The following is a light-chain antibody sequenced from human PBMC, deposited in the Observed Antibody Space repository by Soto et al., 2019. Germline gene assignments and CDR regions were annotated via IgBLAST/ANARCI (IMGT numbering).Light chain of an antibody. V-gene: IGLV2-8*01. CDR2: EVT. Sequence: QSALTQPPSASGSPGQSVTISCAGSGSDIAVYDFVSWYQQHPGTAPKLRIYEVTKRPSGVPDRFSGSKAASTASLTVSGLPAEDEADYYCSSYAGSNTLVFGGGTKLPVL. J-gene: IGLJ2*01. CDR1: GSDIAVYDF. CDR3: SSYAGSNTLV.